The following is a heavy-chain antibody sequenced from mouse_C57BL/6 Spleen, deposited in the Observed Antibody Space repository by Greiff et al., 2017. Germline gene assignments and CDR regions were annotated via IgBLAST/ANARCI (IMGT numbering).Heavy chain of an antibody. Sequence: QVQLQQSGAELVKPGASVKISCKASGYAFSSYWMNWVKQRPGKGLEWIGQIYPGDGDTNYNGKFTGKATLTADKSSSTAYMQLSSLTSEDSAVDFCARGYDYGGGDYWGKGTTLTVAS. V-gene: IGHV1-80*01. CDR1: GYAFSSYW. J-gene: IGHJ2*01. CDR2: IYPGDGDT. D-gene: IGHD2-4*01. CDR3: ARGYDYGGGDY.